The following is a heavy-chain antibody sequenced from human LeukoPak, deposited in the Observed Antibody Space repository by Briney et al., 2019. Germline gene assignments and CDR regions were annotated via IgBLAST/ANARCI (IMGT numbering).Heavy chain of an antibody. CDR2: IYYSGST. CDR3: ARGVGRAIAVAGTGAFDI. V-gene: IGHV4-31*03. Sequence: NPSETLSLTCTVSGGSISSGGYYWSWIRQHPGKGLEWIGYIYYSGSTNYNPSLKSRVTISADTSVNQFPLKLSSVTAADTAVYYCARGVGRAIAVAGTGAFDIWGQGTMVTVSS. J-gene: IGHJ3*02. D-gene: IGHD6-19*01. CDR1: GGSISSGGYY.